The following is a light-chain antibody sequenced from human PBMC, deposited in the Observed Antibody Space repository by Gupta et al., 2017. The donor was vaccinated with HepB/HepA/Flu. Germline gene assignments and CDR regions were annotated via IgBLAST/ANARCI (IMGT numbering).Light chain of an antibody. CDR3: QQYDNWPPT. J-gene: IGKJ1*01. Sequence: EIVMTQSPATLSVSPGERATLSCRASQSISTNLAWYQQKPGKPPRLLIYGAFIRATGVPASFSGSGSGTKVILTIGSLQSEDFAVYPCQQYDNWPPTFGKGTKVEIK. CDR2: GAF. V-gene: IGKV3-15*01. CDR1: QSISTN.